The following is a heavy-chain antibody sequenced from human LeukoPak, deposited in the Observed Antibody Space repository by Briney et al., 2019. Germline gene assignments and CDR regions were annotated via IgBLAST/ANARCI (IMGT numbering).Heavy chain of an antibody. D-gene: IGHD6-19*01. CDR1: GFTFSSYA. V-gene: IGHV3-23*01. CDR3: AKALPSGYIAVAGTLDY. Sequence: GGSLRLSCAASGFTFSSYAMGWVRQAPGKGLEWVSGISGSGGSTYYADSVKGRFTISRDNSKNTLYLQMNGLRAEDTAVYYCAKALPSGYIAVAGTLDYWGQGTLVTVSS. J-gene: IGHJ4*02. CDR2: ISGSGGST.